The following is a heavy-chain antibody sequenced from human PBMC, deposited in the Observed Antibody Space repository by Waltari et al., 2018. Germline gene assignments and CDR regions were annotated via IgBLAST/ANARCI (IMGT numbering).Heavy chain of an antibody. D-gene: IGHD5-12*01. CDR1: VVSITSDRHY. V-gene: IGHV4-39*01. CDR2: LSYSGAT. CDR3: ATYIGASLGTAAFDV. J-gene: IGHJ3*01. Sequence: QLQLQESGPGLVKPSETLSLTCSVSVVSITSDRHYWGWIRQPPGQGLEWIATLSYSGATYSSPSLKSRVTISRDTSKNQVSLQLGSVTAADTAVYYCATYIGASLGTAAFDVWGQGTMV.